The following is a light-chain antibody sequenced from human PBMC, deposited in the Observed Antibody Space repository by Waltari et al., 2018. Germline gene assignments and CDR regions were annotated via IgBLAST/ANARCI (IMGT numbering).Light chain of an antibody. V-gene: IGLV3-21*02. CDR2: DDG. J-gene: IGLJ2*01. CDR3: QVWDTSRDHVV. CDR1: SIGSYS. Sequence: SYILSQPPSVSVAPGQTARISCGGNSIGSYSVHWYRQRPGQAPRLVVYDDGDRPSGIPERLSGSNSGNTATLTISRVEAGDEAAYYCQVWDTSRDHVVFGGGTKLTVL.